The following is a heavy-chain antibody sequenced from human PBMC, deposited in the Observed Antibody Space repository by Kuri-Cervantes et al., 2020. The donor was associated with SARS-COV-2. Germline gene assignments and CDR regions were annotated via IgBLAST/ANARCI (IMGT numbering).Heavy chain of an antibody. CDR1: GGSVNFISYY. D-gene: IGHD1-26*01. J-gene: IGHJ4*02. Sequence: SETLSLTCTVSGGSVNFISYYWSWIRQPPGKGLEWIGRTYNNGIITNYNPSLKSRVTISVDTSKNQFFLRLTSVTAADTAVYYCARDVGTTSRFDYWGQGALVTVSS. V-gene: IGHV4-61*01. CDR3: ARDVGTTSRFDY. CDR2: TYNNGIIT.